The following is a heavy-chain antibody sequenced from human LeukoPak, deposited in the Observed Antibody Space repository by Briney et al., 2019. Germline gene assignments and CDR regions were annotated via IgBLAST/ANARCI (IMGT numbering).Heavy chain of an antibody. J-gene: IGHJ4*02. CDR3: ARVGSVYCSSTSCFDY. V-gene: IGHV4-30-4*08. Sequence: PSETLSLTCTVSGGSISSGDYYWSWIRQPPGKGLEGIGYIYYSGSTYYNPSLKSRVTTSVDTSKNQFSLKLSSVTAADTAVYYCARVGSVYCSSTSCFDYWGQGTLVTVSS. CDR2: IYYSGST. CDR1: GGSISSGDYY. D-gene: IGHD2-2*01.